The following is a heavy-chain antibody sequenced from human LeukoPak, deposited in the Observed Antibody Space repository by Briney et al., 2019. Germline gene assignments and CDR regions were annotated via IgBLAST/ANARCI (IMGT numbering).Heavy chain of an antibody. CDR2: ISSSGSTI. CDR3: ARDGGSSWSDYYYYYMDV. D-gene: IGHD6-13*01. Sequence: GGSLRLSCAASGFTFSSCEMNWVRQAPGKGLEWVSYISSSGSTIYYADSVKGRFTISRDNAKNSLYLQMNSLRAEDTAVYYCARDGGSSWSDYYYYYMDVWGKGTTVTVSS. CDR1: GFTFSSCE. V-gene: IGHV3-48*03. J-gene: IGHJ6*03.